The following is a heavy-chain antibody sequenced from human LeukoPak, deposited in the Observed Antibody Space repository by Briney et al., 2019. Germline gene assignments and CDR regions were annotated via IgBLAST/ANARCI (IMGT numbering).Heavy chain of an antibody. Sequence: KASETLSLTCTVSGGSISSYYWSWIRQPAGKGLEWIGRIYTSGTTNYNPSLKSRVTMSIDTSKNQFSLKLSSVTAADTAVYYCASTTYFYDSSGYYFLDYWGQGTLVTVSS. CDR3: ASTTYFYDSSGYYFLDY. CDR2: IYTSGTT. CDR1: GGSISSYY. J-gene: IGHJ4*02. V-gene: IGHV4-4*07. D-gene: IGHD3-22*01.